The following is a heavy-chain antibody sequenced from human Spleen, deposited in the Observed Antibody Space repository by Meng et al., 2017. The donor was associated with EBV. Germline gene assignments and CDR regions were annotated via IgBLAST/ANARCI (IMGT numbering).Heavy chain of an antibody. Sequence: QVHLQAAGAGLVKPSQTLSLTCAVSGGSITSGCFYWSWIRQPPGKGLEWIGYIYYSGSTYYNPSLKSRVTISVDTSKNQFSLKLSSVTAADTAVYYCARGGRGSPFDYWGQGTLVTVSS. D-gene: IGHD2-15*01. CDR2: IYYSGST. V-gene: IGHV4-30-4*01. CDR1: GGSITSGCFY. CDR3: ARGGRGSPFDY. J-gene: IGHJ4*02.